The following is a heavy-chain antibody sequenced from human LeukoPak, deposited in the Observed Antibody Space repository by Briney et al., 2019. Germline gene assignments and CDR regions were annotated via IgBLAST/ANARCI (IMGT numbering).Heavy chain of an antibody. J-gene: IGHJ4*02. Sequence: ASVKVSCKASGYTFTSYGISWVRQAPGQGLEWMGWISAYNGNTNYAQKLQGRVTMTTDTSTSTAYMELRSLRSDDTAVYYCARDQSLLRGGQTGTTNLDYWGQGTLVTVSS. V-gene: IGHV1-18*01. D-gene: IGHD1-7*01. CDR2: ISAYNGNT. CDR1: GYTFTSYG. CDR3: ARDQSLLRGGQTGTTNLDY.